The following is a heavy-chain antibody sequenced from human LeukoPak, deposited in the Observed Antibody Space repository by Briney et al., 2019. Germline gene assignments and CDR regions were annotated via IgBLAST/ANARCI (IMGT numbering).Heavy chain of an antibody. V-gene: IGHV3-23*01. J-gene: IGHJ5*01. CDR3: AKDWPNFHENSGHYYRRDGDS. Sequence: KPGGSLRLSCQASGFTFYMYAMSWVRQAPGKGLEWVASMCGTAGCTFYPDSVKGRFTISRDNSKNVLYLRMNSLTAEDTAIYYCAKDWPNFHENSGHYYRRDGDSWGQGTLVTVSS. CDR1: GFTFYMYA. CDR2: MCGTAGCT. D-gene: IGHD3-22*01.